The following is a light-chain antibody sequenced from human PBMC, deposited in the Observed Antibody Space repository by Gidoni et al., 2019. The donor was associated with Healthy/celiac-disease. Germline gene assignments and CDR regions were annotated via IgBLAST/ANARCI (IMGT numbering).Light chain of an antibody. J-gene: IGLJ3*02. CDR3: QSADSSGVWV. Sequence: SYELPQPPSLSVSPGQTARITCSGDALPKQYAYWYQQKPGQAPVLVIYKDSERPSGIPERFSGSSSGTTVTLTISGVQAEDEADYYCQSADSSGVWVFGGGTKLTVL. V-gene: IGLV3-25*03. CDR2: KDS. CDR1: ALPKQY.